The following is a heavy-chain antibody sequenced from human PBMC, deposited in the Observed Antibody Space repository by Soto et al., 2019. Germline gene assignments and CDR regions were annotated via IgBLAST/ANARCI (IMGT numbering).Heavy chain of an antibody. CDR1: GDSINTYY. J-gene: IGHJ4*02. CDR3: ARVQMATIYFDY. CDR2: IYRSGTT. V-gene: IGHV4-59*01. D-gene: IGHD5-12*01. Sequence: ETLSLTCTVSGDSINTYYWSWIRQPPGKGLEWIGHIYRSGTTRYNPSVESRVTISVDTSKNQFSLELSSVTAADTAVYYCARVQMATIYFDYWGQGILVTVSS.